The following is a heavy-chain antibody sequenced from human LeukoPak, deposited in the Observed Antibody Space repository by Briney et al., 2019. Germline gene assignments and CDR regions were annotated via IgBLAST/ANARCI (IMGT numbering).Heavy chain of an antibody. CDR1: GFTVSRNY. J-gene: IGHJ4*02. V-gene: IGHV3-74*01. CDR3: ARDGYSYFDF. Sequence: PGGSLRLSCAASGFTVSRNYMSWVRQAPGKGLVWVSRINNDGSSTSYADSVKGRFTISRDNAKNTLSLQMNSLRAEDTALYYCARDGYSYFDFWGLGTLVTVSS. D-gene: IGHD5-24*01. CDR2: INNDGSST.